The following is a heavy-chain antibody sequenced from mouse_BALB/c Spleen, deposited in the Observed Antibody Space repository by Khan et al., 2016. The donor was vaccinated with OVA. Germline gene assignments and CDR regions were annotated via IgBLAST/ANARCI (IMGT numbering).Heavy chain of an antibody. CDR1: GYSITSDYA. V-gene: IGHV3-2*02. D-gene: IGHD2-3*01. CDR2: ITYSGRT. J-gene: IGHJ3*01. Sequence: VQLKESGPGLVKPSQSLSLTCTVTGYSITSDYAWNWIRQFPGNKLEWMGYITYSGRTSYNHSLKIRISVTRDTSNNQCLLQLNSVTTEDTATYYCVMGRTYWGQGTLVTVS. CDR3: VMGRTY.